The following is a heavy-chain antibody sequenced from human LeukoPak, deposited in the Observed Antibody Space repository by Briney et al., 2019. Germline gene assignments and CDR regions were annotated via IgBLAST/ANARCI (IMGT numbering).Heavy chain of an antibody. CDR3: ARIHHYGPNANWHFDL. J-gene: IGHJ2*01. V-gene: IGHV4-59*01. CDR2: IHYSGST. Sequence: PSETLSLTCTVSGGSIINYPWSWIRQPPGKGLECLGYIHYSGSTTNNPSLKSRVTISIDTSKDQFSLKLNSVTAADTAVYYCARIHHYGPNANWHFDLWGRGTLVSVSS. CDR1: GGSIINYP. D-gene: IGHD4/OR15-4a*01.